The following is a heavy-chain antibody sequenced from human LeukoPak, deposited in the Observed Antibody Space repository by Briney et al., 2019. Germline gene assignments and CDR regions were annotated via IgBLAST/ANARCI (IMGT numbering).Heavy chain of an antibody. CDR2: ISGSSTYI. J-gene: IGHJ4*02. CDR3: ARVRVLLWFGESEGFDY. Sequence: GGSLRLSCAASGFTFSDYSMNWVRQAPGKGLEWVSSISGSSTYIYYADSVKGRFTISRDNAKNSLYLQMNSLRAEDTAVYYCARVRVLLWFGESEGFDYWGQGTLVTVSS. CDR1: GFTFSDYS. D-gene: IGHD3-10*01. V-gene: IGHV3-21*01.